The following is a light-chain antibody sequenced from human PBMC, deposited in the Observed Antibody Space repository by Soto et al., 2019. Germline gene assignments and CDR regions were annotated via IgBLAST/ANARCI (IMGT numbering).Light chain of an antibody. V-gene: IGLV2-23*01. J-gene: IGLJ1*01. CDR3: CSYAGRTYV. CDR1: SSDVGSYNL. CDR2: EGS. Sequence: QSALTQPASVSGSPGQSITISCTGTSSDVGSYNLVSWYQQHPGKAPKLMIYEGSKRPSGVSYRFSGSKSGNTASLTISGLQAEDEADYYCCSYAGRTYVFGTGTKLTVL.